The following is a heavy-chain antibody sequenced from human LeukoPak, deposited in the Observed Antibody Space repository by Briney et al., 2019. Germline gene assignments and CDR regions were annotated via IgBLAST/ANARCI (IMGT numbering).Heavy chain of an antibody. CDR2: INAGNGNT. Sequence: ASVKVSCKASGYTFTSYVMHWVRQAPGQRLEWMGWINAGNGNTKYSQKFQGRVTITRDTSASTAYMKLSSLRSEDTAVYYCARGGEKYYYDSSGFPRHADYWGQGTLVTVSS. CDR1: GYTFTSYV. J-gene: IGHJ4*02. V-gene: IGHV1-3*01. D-gene: IGHD3-22*01. CDR3: ARGGEKYYYDSSGFPRHADY.